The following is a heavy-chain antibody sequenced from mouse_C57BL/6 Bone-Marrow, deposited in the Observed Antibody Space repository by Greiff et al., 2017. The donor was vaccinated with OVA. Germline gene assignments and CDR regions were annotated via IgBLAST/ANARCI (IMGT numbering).Heavy chain of an antibody. CDR3: TKNWAPYYFDY. J-gene: IGHJ2*01. Sequence: EVKLVESGGGLVQPGGSMKLSCVASGFTFSNYWMNWVRQSPEKGLEWVAQIRLKSDNYATHYAVSVKGRFTISRDDSKSSVYLQMNNLRAEETGIYYCTKNWAPYYFDYWGQGTTLTVSS. CDR1: GFTFSNYW. CDR2: IRLKSDNYAT. V-gene: IGHV6-3*01. D-gene: IGHD4-1*01.